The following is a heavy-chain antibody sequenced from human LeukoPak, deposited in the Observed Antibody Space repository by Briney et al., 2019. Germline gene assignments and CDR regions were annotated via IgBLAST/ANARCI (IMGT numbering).Heavy chain of an antibody. J-gene: IGHJ4*02. CDR1: GFTFSGFS. D-gene: IGHD6-19*01. CDR3: ARASGSGWYFYFDS. Sequence: GGSLRLSCAASGFTFSGFSMSWVRQAPEKGLEWVSAISGSGGNTIYADSVKGRFTISRDKSKNTLYLQMNSLRAEDTAVYYCARASGSGWYFYFDSWGLGTLVTVSS. CDR2: ISGSGGNT. V-gene: IGHV3-23*01.